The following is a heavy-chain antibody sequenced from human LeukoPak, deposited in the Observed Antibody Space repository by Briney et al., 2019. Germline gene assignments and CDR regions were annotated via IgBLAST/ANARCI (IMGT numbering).Heavy chain of an antibody. J-gene: IGHJ1*01. D-gene: IGHD4-17*01. V-gene: IGHV1-69*04. CDR3: ATGPSTVTTAEYFQH. CDR2: IIPILGIA. CDR1: GGTFSSYA. Sequence: ASVKVSCKASGGTFSSYAISWVRQAPGQGLEWMGRIIPILGIANYAQKFQGRVTMTEDTSTDTAYMELSSLRSEDTAVYYCATGPSTVTTAEYFQHWGQGTLVTVSS.